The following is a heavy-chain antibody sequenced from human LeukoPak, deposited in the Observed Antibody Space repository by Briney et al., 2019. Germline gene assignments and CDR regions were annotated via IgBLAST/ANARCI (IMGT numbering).Heavy chain of an antibody. D-gene: IGHD4-17*01. CDR2: IKSKTDGGTT. CDR3: TTGGNRLRFKSYFDY. V-gene: IGHV3-15*07. J-gene: IGHJ4*02. Sequence: GGSLRLSCAASGFTFSSYSMNWVRQAPGKGLEWVGRIKSKTDGGTTDYAAPVKGRFTISRDDSKNTLYLQMNSLKTEDTAVYYCTTGGNRLRFKSYFDYWGQGTLVTVSS. CDR1: GFTFSSYS.